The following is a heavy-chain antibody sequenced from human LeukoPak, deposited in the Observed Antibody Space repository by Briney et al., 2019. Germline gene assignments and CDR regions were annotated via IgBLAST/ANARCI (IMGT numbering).Heavy chain of an antibody. D-gene: IGHD3-22*01. Sequence: GESLKISCKGSGYSFTSYWIGWVRQMPGKGQEWMGIIYPGDSDTRYSPSFQGQVTISADKSISTAYLQWSSLKASDTAMYYCARQDYYDSSGPPLDPWGQGTLVTVSS. V-gene: IGHV5-51*01. CDR2: IYPGDSDT. CDR3: ARQDYYDSSGPPLDP. J-gene: IGHJ5*02. CDR1: GYSFTSYW.